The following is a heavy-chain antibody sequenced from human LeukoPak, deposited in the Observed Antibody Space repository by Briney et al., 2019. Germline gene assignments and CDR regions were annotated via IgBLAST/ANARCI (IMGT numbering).Heavy chain of an antibody. D-gene: IGHD6-19*01. V-gene: IGHV1-24*01. CDR3: ARGIAVRPGDY. J-gene: IGHJ4*02. CDR2: FDPEDGET. Sequence: ASVKVSCKASGYTFTGYYIHWVRQAPGQGLEWMGGFDPEDGETIYAQKFQGRVTMTEDTSTDTAYMELSSLRSEDTAVYYCARGIAVRPGDYWGQGTLVTVSS. CDR1: GYTFTGYY.